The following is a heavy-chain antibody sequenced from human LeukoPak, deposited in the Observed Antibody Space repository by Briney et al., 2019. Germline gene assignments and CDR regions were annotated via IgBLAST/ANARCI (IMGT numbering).Heavy chain of an antibody. J-gene: IGHJ4*02. CDR3: AKSQRNDQQVVQRIDY. D-gene: IGHD2-2*01. Sequence: PPGGSLRLSCTASRFTFSTYAMSWVRQAPGEGLEWVSSISGSGDTTYYTGSVKGRFTISRDNSKNALYLQMSSLRAEGTAVYYCAKSQRNDQQVVQRIDYWGQGTLVTVSS. CDR1: RFTFSTYA. V-gene: IGHV3-23*01. CDR2: ISGSGDTT.